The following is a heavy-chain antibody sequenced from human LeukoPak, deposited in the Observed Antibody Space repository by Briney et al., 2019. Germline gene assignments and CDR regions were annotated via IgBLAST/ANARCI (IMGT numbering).Heavy chain of an antibody. J-gene: IGHJ4*02. CDR2: INPSGGST. CDR1: GYTFTSYY. Sequence: GASVKVSCKASGYTFTSYYMHWVRQAPGQGLEWMGIINPSGGSTSYAQKFQGRVTMTRDTSTSTVYMELSSLRSEDTAVYYCARESFSSGWYDPVFDYWGQGTLVTVSS. D-gene: IGHD6-19*01. V-gene: IGHV1-46*01. CDR3: ARESFSSGWYDPVFDY.